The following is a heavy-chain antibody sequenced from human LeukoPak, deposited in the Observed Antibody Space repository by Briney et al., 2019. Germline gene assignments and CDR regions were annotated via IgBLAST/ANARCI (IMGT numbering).Heavy chain of an antibody. CDR2: INPSGGST. V-gene: IGHV1-46*01. J-gene: IGHJ4*02. CDR1: GYTFTSYY. CDR3: ARVGIQLWSWYYFDY. Sequence: APVKVSCKASGYTFTSYYMHWVRQAPGQGLEWMGIINPSGGSTSYAQKFQGRVTMTRDTSTSTVYMELSSLRSEDTAVYYCARVGIQLWSWYYFDYWGQGTLVTVSS. D-gene: IGHD5-18*01.